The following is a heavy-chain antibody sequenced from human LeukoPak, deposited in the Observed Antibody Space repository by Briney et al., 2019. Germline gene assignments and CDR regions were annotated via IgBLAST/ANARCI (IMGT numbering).Heavy chain of an antibody. Sequence: GGSLRLSCAASGFMFRSSSMSWVRQVPGKGLEWVSTISASAGNIYYADSVKGRFTISRDNSKNTLFLQMNSLRAEDTAIYYCAKRPAAVRGVIPYVDYWGQGTLVTVSS. CDR1: GFMFRSSS. CDR2: ISASAGNI. CDR3: AKRPAAVRGVIPYVDY. J-gene: IGHJ4*02. V-gene: IGHV3-23*01. D-gene: IGHD3-10*02.